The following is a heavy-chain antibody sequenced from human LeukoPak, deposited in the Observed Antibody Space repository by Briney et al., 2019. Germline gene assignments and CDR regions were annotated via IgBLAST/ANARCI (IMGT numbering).Heavy chain of an antibody. Sequence: GGSLRLSCAASGFTFSSYGMHWVRQAPGKGLEWVAVISYDGSNKYYADSVKGRFTISRDNSKNTLYLQMNSLRAEDTAVYYCARDRFTTVVTFWFDPWGQGTLVTVSS. D-gene: IGHD4-23*01. V-gene: IGHV3-30*03. CDR1: GFTFSSYG. CDR3: ARDRFTTVVTFWFDP. J-gene: IGHJ5*02. CDR2: ISYDGSNK.